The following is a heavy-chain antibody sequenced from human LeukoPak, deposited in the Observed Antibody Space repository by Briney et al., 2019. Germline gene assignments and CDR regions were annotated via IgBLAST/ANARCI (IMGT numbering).Heavy chain of an antibody. J-gene: IGHJ6*02. Sequence: GGSLRLSCTASGFTFGDYAMSWVRQAPGKGPEWVGFIRSKAYGGTTEYAASVKGRFTISRDDSKSIAYLQMNSLKTEDTAVYYCTRAAMVTYYYYGMDVWGQGTMVTVSS. D-gene: IGHD5-18*01. CDR3: TRAAMVTYYYYGMDV. CDR1: GFTFGDYA. CDR2: IRSKAYGGTT. V-gene: IGHV3-49*04.